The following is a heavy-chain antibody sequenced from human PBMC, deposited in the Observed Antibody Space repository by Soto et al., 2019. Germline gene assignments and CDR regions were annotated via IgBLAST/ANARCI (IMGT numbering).Heavy chain of an antibody. CDR3: ARGGSYWARRHYFDS. CDR1: GYTFTSYD. J-gene: IGHJ4*02. CDR2: VTPRNGDT. V-gene: IGHV1-8*02. D-gene: IGHD2-8*02. Sequence: QVQLVQSGAEMKKPGASVKVSCKASGYTFTSYDINWVRQAAGQGPEWMGSVTPRNGDTAFAQKYQGRVNVTRNTSMSTVYMELSNLRSDDTAVYYCARGGSYWARRHYFDSWGQGTLVTVSS.